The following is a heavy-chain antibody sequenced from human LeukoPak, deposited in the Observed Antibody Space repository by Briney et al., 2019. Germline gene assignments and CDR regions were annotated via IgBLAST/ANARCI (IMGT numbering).Heavy chain of an antibody. CDR2: INHSGST. CDR3: ARGRLKRGFDY. V-gene: IGHV4-34*01. D-gene: IGHD3-10*01. CDR1: GGSFSGYY. J-gene: IGHJ4*02. Sequence: SETLSLTRAVYGGSFSGYYWSWIRQPPGKGLEWIGEINHSGSTNYNPSLKSRVTISVDTSKNQFSLKLSSVTAADTAVYYCARGRLKRGFDYWGQGTLVTVSS.